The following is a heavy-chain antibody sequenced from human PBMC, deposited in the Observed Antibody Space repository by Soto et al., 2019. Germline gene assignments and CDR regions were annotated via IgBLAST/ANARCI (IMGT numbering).Heavy chain of an antibody. D-gene: IGHD2-15*01. Sequence: ASVKVSCKASGYSLTTYGISWVRQAPGQGLEWMGWISAYNGDTNYAQNFQGRVTMTTDTSMSIVYMELRSLRSDDTAVYYCARDGYCSGGTCYDPTLDYWGQGTLVTVSS. CDR3: ARDGYCSGGTCYDPTLDY. CDR1: GYSLTTYG. V-gene: IGHV1-18*01. CDR2: ISAYNGDT. J-gene: IGHJ4*02.